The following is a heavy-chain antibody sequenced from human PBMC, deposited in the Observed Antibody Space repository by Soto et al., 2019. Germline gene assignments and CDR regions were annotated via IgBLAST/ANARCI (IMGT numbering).Heavy chain of an antibody. CDR2: IWYDGSNK. J-gene: IGHJ3*01. CDR1: GFTFSSYG. V-gene: IGHV3-33*01. Sequence: QVQLVESGGGVVQPGRSLRLSCAASGFTFSSYGMHWVRQAPGKGLEWVAVIWYDGSNKYYADSVKGRFIISRDNSKNTLYLQMNSLRAEDTAVYYCTLGSSSRGPTWGQGTMVTVSS. CDR3: TLGSSSRGPT. D-gene: IGHD6-6*01.